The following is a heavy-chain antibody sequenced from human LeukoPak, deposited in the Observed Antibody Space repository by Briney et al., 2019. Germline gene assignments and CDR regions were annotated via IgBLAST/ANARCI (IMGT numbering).Heavy chain of an antibody. D-gene: IGHD3-22*01. CDR3: AREVRGYQLDP. J-gene: IGHJ5*02. V-gene: IGHV1-69*05. Sequence: ASVKVSCKASGYSFTSYGITWVRQAPGQGLEWMGRFIPMFGKANHAQNFQGRVTITTDESTSTAYMELSSLRSEDTAVYYCAREVRGYQLDPWGQGTLVTVSS. CDR2: FIPMFGKA. CDR1: GYSFTSYG.